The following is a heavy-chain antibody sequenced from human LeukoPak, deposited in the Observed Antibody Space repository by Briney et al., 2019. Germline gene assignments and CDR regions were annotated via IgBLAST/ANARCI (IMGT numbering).Heavy chain of an antibody. J-gene: IGHJ5*02. CDR1: GFTFTSSA. Sequence: ASVKVSCKASGFTFTSSAVQWVRRARGQRLEWIGWIVVGSGNTNYAQKFQERVTITRDMSTSTAYMELSSLRSEDTAVYYCAADITMIQGGLTWFDPWGQGTLVTVSS. D-gene: IGHD3-22*01. CDR3: AADITMIQGGLTWFDP. V-gene: IGHV1-58*01. CDR2: IVVGSGNT.